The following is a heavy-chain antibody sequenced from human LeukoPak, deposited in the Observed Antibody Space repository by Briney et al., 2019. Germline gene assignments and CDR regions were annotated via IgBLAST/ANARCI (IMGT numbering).Heavy chain of an antibody. CDR2: ISGSGANT. J-gene: IGHJ4*02. Sequence: GGSLRLSCAASGFTFSSYAMGWVRQAPGKGLEWVSAISGSGANTYYADSVKGRFTISRDNSKNTLCLQMNSLRADDTAVYYCAKGRALEVVAAFNYWGQGTVVTVSS. V-gene: IGHV3-23*01. CDR1: GFTFSSYA. CDR3: AKGRALEVVAAFNY. D-gene: IGHD2-15*01.